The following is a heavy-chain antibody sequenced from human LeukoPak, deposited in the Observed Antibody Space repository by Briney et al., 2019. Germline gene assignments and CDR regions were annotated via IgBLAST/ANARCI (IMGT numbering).Heavy chain of an antibody. D-gene: IGHD2-2*01. V-gene: IGHV3-30*02. CDR2: IRSDATGD. J-gene: IGHJ4*02. Sequence: PGGSLRLSCAASGFTSTSHGMHWVRQAPGKGLEWVACIRSDATGDHYADSVKGRFTISRDNSKNTLYLQMNSLRAEDTAVYYCAKSAKVGGIDYWGQGTLVTVSS. CDR3: AKSAKVGGIDY. CDR1: GFTSTSHG.